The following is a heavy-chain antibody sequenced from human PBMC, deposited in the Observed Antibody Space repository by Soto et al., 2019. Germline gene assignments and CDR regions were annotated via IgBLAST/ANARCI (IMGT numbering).Heavy chain of an antibody. V-gene: IGHV4-34*01. J-gene: IGHJ5*02. CDR1: GGSFNNYF. CDR2: INHSGST. CDR3: ARVHVVLMEFADWFDP. Sequence: PSETLSLTCAVYGGSFNNYFRSWIRQPPGKGLEWIGEINHSGSTNYNPSLKSRVTISVDTSKNQFSLKLNSVTAADTAVYYCARVHVVLMEFADWFDPWGLGTLVTVSS. D-gene: IGHD2-8*01.